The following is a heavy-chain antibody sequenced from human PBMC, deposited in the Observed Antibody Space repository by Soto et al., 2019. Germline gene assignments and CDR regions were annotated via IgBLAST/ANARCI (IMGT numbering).Heavy chain of an antibody. D-gene: IGHD5-18*01. J-gene: IGHJ6*02. V-gene: IGHV3-30-3*01. CDR2: ISYDGSNK. CDR3: ARDLGLWSDYYYYGMDV. CDR1: GFTFSSYA. Sequence: GGSLRLSCAASGFTFSSYAMHWVRQAPGKGLEWVAVISYDGSNKYYADSVKGRFTISRDNSKNTLYPQMNSLRAEDTAMYYCARDLGLWSDYYYYGMDVWGQGTTVTVSS.